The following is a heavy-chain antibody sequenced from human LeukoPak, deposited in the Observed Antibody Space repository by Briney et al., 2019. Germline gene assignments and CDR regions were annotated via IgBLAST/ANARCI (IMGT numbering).Heavy chain of an antibody. V-gene: IGHV3-48*04. D-gene: IGHD3-16*02. CDR2: ISSSSSTI. CDR3: ARDLSNFDY. J-gene: IGHJ4*02. CDR1: GFTFSSYS. Sequence: PGGSLRLSCAASGFTFSSYSMNWVRQAPGKGLEWVSYISSSSSTIYYADSVKGRFTISRDNAKNSLYLQMNSLRAEDTAVYYCARDLSNFDYWGQGTLVTVSS.